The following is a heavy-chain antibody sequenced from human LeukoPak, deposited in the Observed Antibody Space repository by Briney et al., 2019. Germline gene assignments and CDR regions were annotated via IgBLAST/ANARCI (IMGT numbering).Heavy chain of an antibody. CDR1: GYTFISYG. Sequence: ASVRVSCKASGYTFISYGITWARQAPGQGLEWLGRISGYNGDTKYAQKIEGRVTMTTDTSTSTAYLEVRSLRSDDTAMYYCARLTDSSGFARNDYWGQGTLVTVSS. CDR2: ISGYNGDT. V-gene: IGHV1-18*01. D-gene: IGHD3-22*01. J-gene: IGHJ4*02. CDR3: ARLTDSSGFARNDY.